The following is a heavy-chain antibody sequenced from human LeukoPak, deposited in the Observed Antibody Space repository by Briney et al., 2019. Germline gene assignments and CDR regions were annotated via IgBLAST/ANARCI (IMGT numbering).Heavy chain of an antibody. J-gene: IGHJ5*02. V-gene: IGHV3-73*01. CDR2: IDKKDKGYATAT. D-gene: IGHD1-26*01. Sequence: GGCLRLSCAASGFTFSGSAIHWVRQSSGKGLEWDGQIDKKDKGYATATAYAASVKGRFTISRDDSINTAYLQMKSLKTEDTALYYCTRDSGTYNWFDPWGQGTLVTVSS. CDR3: TRDSGTYNWFDP. CDR1: GFTFSGSA.